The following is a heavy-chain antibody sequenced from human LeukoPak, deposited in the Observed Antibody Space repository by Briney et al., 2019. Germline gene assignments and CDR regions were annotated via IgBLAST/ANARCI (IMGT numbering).Heavy chain of an antibody. CDR3: ARDSGSSWSYYYHYMDV. J-gene: IGHJ6*03. Sequence: GASVKVSCKASGYTFTGYYMHWVRQAPGQGLEWMGWINPNSGGTNYAQKFQGRVTMTRDTSISTAYMELSRLRSDDTAVYYCARDSGSSWSYYYHYMDVWGKGTTVTVSS. CDR1: GYTFTGYY. CDR2: INPNSGGT. V-gene: IGHV1-2*02. D-gene: IGHD6-13*01.